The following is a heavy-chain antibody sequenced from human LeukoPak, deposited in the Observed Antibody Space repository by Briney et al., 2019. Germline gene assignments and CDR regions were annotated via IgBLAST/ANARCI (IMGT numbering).Heavy chain of an antibody. D-gene: IGHD3-22*01. V-gene: IGHV3-11*06. J-gene: IGHJ3*02. CDR3: AYESSGYHQRSDAFDI. CDR2: ISTSSGYT. CDR1: GFTFSDSY. Sequence: PGGSLRLSCTASGFTFSDSYMNWIRQAPGKGPEWISLISTSSGYTDYADSVKGRFTMSRDNAKNSLYLQMDSLRVEDTAMYYCAYESSGYHQRSDAFDIWGRGTVVIVSS.